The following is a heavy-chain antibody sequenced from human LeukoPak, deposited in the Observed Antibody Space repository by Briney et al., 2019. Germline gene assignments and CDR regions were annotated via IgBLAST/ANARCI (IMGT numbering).Heavy chain of an antibody. CDR1: GFTFDDYA. CDR2: ISWNSGSI. Sequence: GRSLRLSCAASGFTFDDYAVHWVRQAPGKGLEWVSGISWNSGSIGYADSVKGRFTISRDNAKNSLYLQMNSLRAEDTALYYCAKDLSMTAPFHLNYGMDVWGQGTTVTVSS. J-gene: IGHJ6*02. CDR3: AKDLSMTAPFHLNYGMDV. V-gene: IGHV3-9*01. D-gene: IGHD2/OR15-2a*01.